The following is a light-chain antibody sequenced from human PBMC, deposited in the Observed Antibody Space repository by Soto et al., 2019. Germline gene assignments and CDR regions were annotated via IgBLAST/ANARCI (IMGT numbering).Light chain of an antibody. Sequence: QSVLTQPPSVSAAPGQNVTISCSGTSSNLGNNFVSWYQHLPGTAPKILIYDNVKRPSGIPDRFSGFKSGASATLGITGLQTGYEADYYFGSWDTSLSLCYVFGTGTKLTVL. V-gene: IGLV1-51*01. CDR1: SSNLGNNF. CDR3: GSWDTSLSLCYV. J-gene: IGLJ1*01. CDR2: DNV.